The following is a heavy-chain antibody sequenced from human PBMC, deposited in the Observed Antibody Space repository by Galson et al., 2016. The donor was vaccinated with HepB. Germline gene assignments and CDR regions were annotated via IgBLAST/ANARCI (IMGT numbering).Heavy chain of an antibody. CDR3: ARGGRFPSYYYYGMDV. V-gene: IGHV3-13*01. Sequence: SLRLSCAASGFTFNTYDMLWVRQPTGKGLECVSAIGTAGDTYYPGSVNGRFTISRENAKNSLYLQMNSLRAWDTSVYYCARGGRFPSYYYYGMDVWGQGTTVTVSS. CDR2: IGTAGDT. D-gene: IGHD1-26*01. CDR1: GFTFNTYD. J-gene: IGHJ6*02.